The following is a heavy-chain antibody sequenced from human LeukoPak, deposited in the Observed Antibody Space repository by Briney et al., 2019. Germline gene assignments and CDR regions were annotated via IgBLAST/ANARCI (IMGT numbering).Heavy chain of an antibody. D-gene: IGHD1-26*01. J-gene: IGHJ5*02. V-gene: IGHV4-59*01. Sequence: SETLSLTCTVSGGSISSYYWSWIRQPPGKGLEWIGYIYYSGGTNYNPSLKSRVTISVDTSKNQFSLKLSSVTAADTAMYYCARDPSGSFFNWFDPWGQGTLVAVSS. CDR3: ARDPSGSFFNWFDP. CDR2: IYYSGGT. CDR1: GGSISSYY.